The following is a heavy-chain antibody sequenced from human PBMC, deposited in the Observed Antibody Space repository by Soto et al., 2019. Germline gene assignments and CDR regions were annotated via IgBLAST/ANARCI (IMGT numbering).Heavy chain of an antibody. CDR1: GFSVSATS. V-gene: IGHV3-53*01. Sequence: GGSLRLSCVVPGFSVSATSIFWVRQATGKGLEWVSLMHRGGTTDNADSVKGRFTTSRDKSKNTLYLHMNGLRVEDTAVYYCARVNTTLVDHFDCWGQGTLVTVSS. CDR3: ARVNTTLVDHFDC. CDR2: MHRGGTT. D-gene: IGHD5-18*01. J-gene: IGHJ4*02.